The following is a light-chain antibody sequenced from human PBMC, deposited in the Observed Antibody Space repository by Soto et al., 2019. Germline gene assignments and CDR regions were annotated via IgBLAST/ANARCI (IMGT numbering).Light chain of an antibody. V-gene: IGKV1-27*01. CDR1: QGISNY. CDR3: QKYNSAPRT. CDR2: AAS. Sequence: IQMTQSTSSLSSSVGDRVTITCRASQGISNYLAWYQQKPGKVPKLLIYAASTLQSGVPSRFSGSGSGTDFTLTISSLQPEDVATYYCQKYNSAPRTVGQGTKVDIK. J-gene: IGKJ1*01.